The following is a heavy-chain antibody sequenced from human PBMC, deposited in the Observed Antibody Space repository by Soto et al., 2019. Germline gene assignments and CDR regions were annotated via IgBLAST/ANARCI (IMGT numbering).Heavy chain of an antibody. CDR1: GGSISSSSYY. CDR3: AREVTYYDILTGYHDY. J-gene: IGHJ4*02. Sequence: SETLSLTCTVSGGSISSSSYYWGWIRQPPGKGLEWIGSIYYSGSTYYKPSLKSRVTISVDTSKNQFSLKLSSVTAADTAVYYCAREVTYYDILTGYHDYWGQGTLVTVSS. V-gene: IGHV4-39*02. CDR2: IYYSGST. D-gene: IGHD3-9*01.